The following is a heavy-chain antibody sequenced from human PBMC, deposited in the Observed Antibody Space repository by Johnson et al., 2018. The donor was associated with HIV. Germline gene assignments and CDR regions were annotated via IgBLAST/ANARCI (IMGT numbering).Heavy chain of an antibody. CDR3: AREGMYSSYQGSFDI. J-gene: IGHJ3*02. CDR2: IGTAGDT. CDR1: GFTFSSYD. D-gene: IGHD6-6*01. V-gene: IGHV3-13*01. Sequence: VQLVESGGGVVQPGRSLRLSCAASGFTFSSYDMHWVRQATGKGLEWVSAIGTAGDTCYPGSVKGRFTISRENAKNSLYLQMNSLRAGDTAVYYCAREGMYSSYQGSFDIWGQGTMVTVSS.